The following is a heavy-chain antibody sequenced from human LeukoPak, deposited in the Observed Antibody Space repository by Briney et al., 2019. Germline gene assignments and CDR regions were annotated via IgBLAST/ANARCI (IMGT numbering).Heavy chain of an antibody. D-gene: IGHD6-25*01. CDR3: ARDIEQRIDAFNI. CDR1: GGSISSGGYY. J-gene: IGHJ3*02. V-gene: IGHV4-31*03. CDR2: IYYSGST. Sequence: KTSETLSLTCTVIGGSISSGGYYWSWIRQRPGKGLEWIGYIYYSGSTYYNPSLKSRFTMSIDTFKNQFSLKLSSVAAADTAVYYCARDIEQRIDAFNIWGQGTMVTVSS.